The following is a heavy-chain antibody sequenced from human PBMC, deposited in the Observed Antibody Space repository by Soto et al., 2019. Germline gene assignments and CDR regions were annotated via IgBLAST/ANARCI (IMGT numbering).Heavy chain of an antibody. CDR1: GFSFSNYA. J-gene: IGHJ4*02. D-gene: IGHD3-22*01. CDR3: TRRDREASGGHYSEY. V-gene: IGHV3-21*01. Sequence: EVPLVESGGGLVKPGGSLRLSCSASGFSFSNYAMSWVRQAPGQGLEWVSSVTSTSHTYYADSVKGRFTISRDNAMNSLYLQMNSLRAEDTAVYYCTRRDREASGGHYSEYWGQGTLVTVSS. CDR2: VTSTSHT.